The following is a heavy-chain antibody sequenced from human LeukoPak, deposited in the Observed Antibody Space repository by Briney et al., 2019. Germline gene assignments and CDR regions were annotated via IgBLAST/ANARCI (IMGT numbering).Heavy chain of an antibody. J-gene: IGHJ5*02. CDR1: GFTFSSYG. Sequence: GGSLRLSCGASGFTFSSYGMQWVRQAPGKGLEWVGVIWYDGSNQYYADSVKGRFTISRDNSKSTVYLQMNSLTAEDTAVYYYACRGLRGDANWFDPWGQGTLVTVSS. D-gene: IGHD2-21*02. CDR2: IWYDGSNQ. CDR3: ACRGLRGDANWFDP. V-gene: IGHV3-33*01.